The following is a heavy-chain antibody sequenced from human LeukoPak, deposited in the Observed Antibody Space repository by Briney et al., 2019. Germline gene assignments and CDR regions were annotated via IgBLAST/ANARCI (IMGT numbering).Heavy chain of an antibody. CDR2: FDPEDGQK. Sequence: ASVKVSCKDSGYSATQLSMHWVRQIPGKGLEWMGGFDPEDGQKIYAQKFQGRVTMTDYTSTDTAYIEVSGLRSDDTAVYFCATTFRATDVDYYGMDVWGQGTTVTVSS. CDR1: GYSATQLS. CDR3: ATTFRATDVDYYGMDV. J-gene: IGHJ6*02. V-gene: IGHV1-24*01. D-gene: IGHD2/OR15-2a*01.